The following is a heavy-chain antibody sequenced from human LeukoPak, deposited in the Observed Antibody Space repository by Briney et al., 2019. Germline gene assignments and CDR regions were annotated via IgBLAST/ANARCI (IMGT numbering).Heavy chain of an antibody. J-gene: IGHJ4*02. V-gene: IGHV1-2*04. Sequence: ASVKVSCKASGYTFTGYYIHWVRQAPGQGLEWMGWINPNSGGTNYAPNFQGWVTMTRDTSISTAYMELSRLRSDDTAVYYCARDSVTATTPYFDYWGQGTLVTVPS. D-gene: IGHD4-17*01. CDR2: INPNSGGT. CDR1: GYTFTGYY. CDR3: ARDSVTATTPYFDY.